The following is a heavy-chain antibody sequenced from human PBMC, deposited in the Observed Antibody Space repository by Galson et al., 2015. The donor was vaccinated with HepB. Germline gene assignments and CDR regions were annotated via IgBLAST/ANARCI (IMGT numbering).Heavy chain of an antibody. V-gene: IGHV3-30-3*01. Sequence: SLRLSCAASGFTFSSYAMHWVRQAPGKGLEWVAVISYDGSNKYYADSVKGRFTISRDNSKNTLYLQMNSLRAEDTAVYYCARDPSDSGSYSCYFDYWGQGTLVTVSS. CDR1: GFTFSSYA. CDR3: ARDPSDSGSYSCYFDY. J-gene: IGHJ4*02. CDR2: ISYDGSNK. D-gene: IGHD1-26*01.